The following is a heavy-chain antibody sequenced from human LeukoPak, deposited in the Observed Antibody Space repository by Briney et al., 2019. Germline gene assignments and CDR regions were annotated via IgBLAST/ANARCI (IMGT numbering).Heavy chain of an antibody. Sequence: PSETLSLTCTVSGDSISSSSYYWGWIRQPPGKGLEWIGYIYYSGSTNYNPSLKSRVTISVDTSKNQFSLKLSSVTAADTAVYYCARYQDYSDAFDIWGQGTMVTVSS. D-gene: IGHD2-15*01. CDR1: GDSISSSSYY. V-gene: IGHV4-61*05. J-gene: IGHJ3*02. CDR3: ARYQDYSDAFDI. CDR2: IYYSGST.